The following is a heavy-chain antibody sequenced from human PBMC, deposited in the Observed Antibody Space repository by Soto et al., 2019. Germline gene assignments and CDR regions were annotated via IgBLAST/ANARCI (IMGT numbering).Heavy chain of an antibody. J-gene: IGHJ6*02. CDR1: GFTFSSYD. CDR3: ARDRGLRWSRGYYGMDV. Sequence: GGSLRLSCAASGFTFSSYDMHWVRQATGKGLEWVSAIGTAGDTYYPGSVKGRFTISRENAKNSLYLQMNSLRAEDTAVYYCARDRGLRWSRGYYGMDVWGQGTTVTVSS. D-gene: IGHD4-17*01. CDR2: IGTAGDT. V-gene: IGHV3-13*01.